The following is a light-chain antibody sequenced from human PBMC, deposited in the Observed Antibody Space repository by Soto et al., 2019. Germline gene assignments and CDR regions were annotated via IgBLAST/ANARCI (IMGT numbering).Light chain of an antibody. V-gene: IGKV1-39*01. CDR1: QTISRS. Sequence: DIQMTQSPSSLSAYVGDRVTITCRASQTISRSLHWYQQRPGKGPKLLIYVASTLESGVPSRFSGSGAGTDFTLTISGRQPEAAATYYCQQSDSTPFTFGQGTKVEI. J-gene: IGKJ2*01. CDR2: VAS. CDR3: QQSDSTPFT.